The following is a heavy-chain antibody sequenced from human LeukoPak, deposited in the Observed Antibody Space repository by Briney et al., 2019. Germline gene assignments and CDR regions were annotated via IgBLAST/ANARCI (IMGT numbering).Heavy chain of an antibody. CDR3: AKDDWGTSSLGGMDV. Sequence: GGSLRLSCAASGFTFSSYSMNWVRQAPGKGLEWVSSISSSSSYIYYADSVKGRFTISRDNAKNSLYLQMNSLRAEDTAVYYCAKDDWGTSSLGGMDVWGQGTTVTVPS. CDR2: ISSSSSYI. J-gene: IGHJ6*02. D-gene: IGHD2-2*01. V-gene: IGHV3-21*01. CDR1: GFTFSSYS.